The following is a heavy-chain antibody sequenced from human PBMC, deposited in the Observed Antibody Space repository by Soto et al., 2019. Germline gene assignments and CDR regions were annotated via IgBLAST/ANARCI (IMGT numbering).Heavy chain of an antibody. CDR2: ISGSGGST. D-gene: IGHD6-13*01. V-gene: IGHV3-23*01. CDR3: AKGISIAAAVYFDF. Sequence: GGSLRLSCAASGFTFSSYAMSWVRQAPGKGLEWVSAISGSGGSTYYADSVKGRFTISRDNSKNTLYLQMNSPRAEDPAVYFCAKGISIAAAVYFDFWGRGTLVTVSS. J-gene: IGHJ4*02. CDR1: GFTFSSYA.